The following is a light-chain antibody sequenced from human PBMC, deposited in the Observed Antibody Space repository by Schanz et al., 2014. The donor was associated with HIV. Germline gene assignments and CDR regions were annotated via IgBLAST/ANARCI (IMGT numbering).Light chain of an antibody. J-gene: IGLJ3*02. V-gene: IGLV2-14*03. CDR3: SSYTSSSTRPWV. CDR1: SSDVGGYNY. CDR2: DVT. Sequence: QSALTQPASVSGSPGQSITISCTGTSSDVGGYNYVSWYQQHPGKAPKLMIYDVTNRPSGVSDRFSGSKSDNTASLTVSGLQAEDEADYYCSSYTSSSTRPWVFGGGTKVTVL.